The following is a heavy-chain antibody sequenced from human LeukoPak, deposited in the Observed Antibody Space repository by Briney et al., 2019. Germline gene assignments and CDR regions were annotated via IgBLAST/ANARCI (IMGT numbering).Heavy chain of an antibody. J-gene: IGHJ6*02. CDR1: GGSISSYY. D-gene: IGHD6-13*01. Sequence: SETLSLTCTVSGGSISSYYWSWIRQPPGKGLEWIGYIYYSGSTNYNPSLKSRVTISVDTSKNQFSLKLSSVTAADTAVYYCAREYSSSWSSHYYYGMDVWGQGTTVTVSS. V-gene: IGHV4-59*01. CDR3: AREYSSSWSSHYYYGMDV. CDR2: IYYSGST.